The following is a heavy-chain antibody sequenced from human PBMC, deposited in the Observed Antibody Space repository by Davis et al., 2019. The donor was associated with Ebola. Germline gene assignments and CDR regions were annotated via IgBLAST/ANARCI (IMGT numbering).Heavy chain of an antibody. D-gene: IGHD6-19*01. V-gene: IGHV1-8*01. Sequence: ASVKVSCKASGYTFTSYDINWVRQATGQGLEWMGWMNPNSGNTNYAQKLQGRVTMPTDTSTSTAYMELRSLRSDDTAVYYCARGYGSGWYSYWGQGTLVTVSS. CDR2: MNPNSGNT. J-gene: IGHJ4*02. CDR3: ARGYGSGWYSY. CDR1: GYTFTSYD.